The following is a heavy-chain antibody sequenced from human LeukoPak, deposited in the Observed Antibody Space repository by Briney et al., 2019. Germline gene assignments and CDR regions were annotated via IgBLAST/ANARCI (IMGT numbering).Heavy chain of an antibody. CDR1: GGSISSSSYY. V-gene: IGHV4-39*07. CDR2: IYYSGST. D-gene: IGHD1-26*01. Sequence: PSETLSLTCSVSGGSISSSSYYWGWIRQPPGKGLEWIGSIYYSGSTYYNPSLESRVTISVDTSKNQFSLKLSSVTAADTAVYYCARGPPSGSYPGAHWFDPWGQGTLVTVSS. CDR3: ARGPPSGSYPGAHWFDP. J-gene: IGHJ5*02.